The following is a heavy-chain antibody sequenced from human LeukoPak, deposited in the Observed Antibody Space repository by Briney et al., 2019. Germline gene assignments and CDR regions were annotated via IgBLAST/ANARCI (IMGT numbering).Heavy chain of an antibody. J-gene: IGHJ5*02. CDR2: IIPILGIA. D-gene: IGHD3-10*01. Sequence: SVKVSCKASGGTFSSYAISWVRQAPGQGLEWMGRIIPILGIANYAQKFQGRVTITADKSTSTTYMELSSLRSEDTAVYYCARDTPFFYGSGLFDPWGQGTLVTVSS. CDR3: ARDTPFFYGSGLFDP. V-gene: IGHV1-69*04. CDR1: GGTFSSYA.